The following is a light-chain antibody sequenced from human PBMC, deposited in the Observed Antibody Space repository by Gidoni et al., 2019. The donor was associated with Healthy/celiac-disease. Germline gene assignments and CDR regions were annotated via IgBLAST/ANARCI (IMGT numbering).Light chain of an antibody. CDR1: QSFSSSY. CDR3: QQYGSSPLT. V-gene: IGKV3-20*01. CDR2: GAS. J-gene: IGKJ4*02. Sequence: EIVLTQSLGTLSLSPGERATLSCRASQSFSSSYLAWYQQKPGQAPRLLIYGASSSGSGTDFTLTISRLEPEDVAVYYCQQYGSSPLTFGEGTKVEIK.